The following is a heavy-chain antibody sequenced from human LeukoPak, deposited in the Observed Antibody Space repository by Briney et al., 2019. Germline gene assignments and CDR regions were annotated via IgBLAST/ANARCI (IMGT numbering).Heavy chain of an antibody. CDR2: INHSGST. D-gene: IGHD5-18*01. Sequence: SETLSLTCAVYGGSFSGYYWSWIRQPPGKGLEWIGEINHSGSTNYNPSLKSRVTISVDTSKNQFSLKLSSVTAADTAVYYCASAMTAMVTDYWGQGTLVTVSS. CDR1: GGSFSGYY. CDR3: ASAMTAMVTDY. J-gene: IGHJ4*02. V-gene: IGHV4-34*09.